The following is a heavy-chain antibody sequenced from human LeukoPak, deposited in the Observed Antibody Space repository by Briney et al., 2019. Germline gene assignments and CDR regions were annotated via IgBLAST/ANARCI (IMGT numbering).Heavy chain of an antibody. CDR3: ARDPTTVVTVPYYFDF. CDR2: INDRGTT. D-gene: IGHD4-23*01. J-gene: IGHJ4*02. CDR1: GGSFTGYF. V-gene: IGHV4-34*01. Sequence: SETLSLTCAVYGGSFTGYFWNWLRQSPGKGLKWIAEINDRGTTNYNPSLKSRVTVSVDTSKNQFSLKLTSVTAADTGVYYCARDPTTVVTVPYYFDFWGQGTPVTVSS.